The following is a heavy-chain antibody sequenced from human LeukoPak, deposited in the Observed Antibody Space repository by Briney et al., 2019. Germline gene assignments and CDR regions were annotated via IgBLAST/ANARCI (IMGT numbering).Heavy chain of an antibody. CDR3: AKDLEVLTR. V-gene: IGHV3-23*01. J-gene: IGHJ4*02. CDR2: ISGSGGST. Sequence: GGSLRLSCAASGYTFSSYDMSWVRQAPGKGLEWVSAISGSGGSTYYAHTVKGRFTISRDNSKNTLYLQMNSLRAEDTAVYYCAKDLEVLTRWGQGTLVTVSS. D-gene: IGHD1-1*01. CDR1: GYTFSSYD.